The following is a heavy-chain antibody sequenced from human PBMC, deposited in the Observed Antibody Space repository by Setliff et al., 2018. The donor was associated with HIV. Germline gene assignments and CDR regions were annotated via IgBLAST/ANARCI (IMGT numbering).Heavy chain of an antibody. CDR2: IFYSGST. Sequence: SSETLSLTCSISGGFISSYYWSWIRQPPGKALEWIGYIFYSGSTNYNPSLKSRVTISVDTSKNQFSLKLSSVTAADTAVYYCARDVEAGSGSYPYYYGMDVWGQGTTVTVS. V-gene: IGHV4-59*01. CDR1: GGFISSYY. CDR3: ARDVEAGSGSYPYYYGMDV. D-gene: IGHD3-10*01. J-gene: IGHJ6*02.